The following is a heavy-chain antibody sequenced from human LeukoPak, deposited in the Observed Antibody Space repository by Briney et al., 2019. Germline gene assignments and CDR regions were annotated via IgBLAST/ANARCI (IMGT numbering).Heavy chain of an antibody. D-gene: IGHD1-26*01. J-gene: IGHJ3*02. CDR2: ISSSSSYV. CDR1: GFTFSSYS. CDR3: ARVGGSYPWSRWGAFDI. Sequence: PGGSLRLSCAASGFTFSSYSMNWVRQAPGKGLEWVSSISSSSSYVYYADSVKGRFTISRDNAKNSLYLQMNSLRAEDTAVYYCARVGGSYPWSRWGAFDIWGQGTMVTVSS. V-gene: IGHV3-21*01.